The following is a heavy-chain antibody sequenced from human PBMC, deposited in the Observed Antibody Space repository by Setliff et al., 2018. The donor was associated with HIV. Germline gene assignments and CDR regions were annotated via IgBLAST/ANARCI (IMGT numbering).Heavy chain of an antibody. J-gene: IGHJ4*02. CDR1: GFIFSDYY. Sequence: GGSLRLSCAASGFIFSDYYMNWIRQAPGKGLEWVSYIRGSGEATDFADSVKGRFTTSRDNAKNSLYLQMNSLRAEDTAVYYCARELSAGYYYDSSGGALDYWGQGTLVTVSS. CDR2: IRGSGEAT. CDR3: ARELSAGYYYDSSGGALDY. D-gene: IGHD3-22*01. V-gene: IGHV3-11*04.